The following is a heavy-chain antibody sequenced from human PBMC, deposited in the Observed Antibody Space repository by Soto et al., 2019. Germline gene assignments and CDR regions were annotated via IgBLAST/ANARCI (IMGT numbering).Heavy chain of an antibody. CDR1: GGSFSGYY. V-gene: IGHV4-34*01. CDR2: INHSGST. D-gene: IGHD2-15*01. J-gene: IGHJ6*02. CDR3: ARRVVAALYYYYYYGMDV. Sequence: PSETLSLTCAVYGGSFSGYYWSWIRQPPGKGLEWIGEINHSGSTNYNPSLKSRVTISVDTSKNQFSLKLSSVTAADTAVYYCARRVVAALYYYYYYGMDVWGQGTTVIVS.